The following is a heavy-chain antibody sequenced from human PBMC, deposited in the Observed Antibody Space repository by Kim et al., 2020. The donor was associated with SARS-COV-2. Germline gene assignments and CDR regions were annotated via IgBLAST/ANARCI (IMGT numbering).Heavy chain of an antibody. Sequence: KFQGRVTMTRDTSTSTVYMELSSLRSEDTAVYYCARDSGYSYEQPKIFDYWGQGTLVTVSS. D-gene: IGHD5-18*01. V-gene: IGHV1-46*01. CDR3: ARDSGYSYEQPKIFDY. J-gene: IGHJ4*02.